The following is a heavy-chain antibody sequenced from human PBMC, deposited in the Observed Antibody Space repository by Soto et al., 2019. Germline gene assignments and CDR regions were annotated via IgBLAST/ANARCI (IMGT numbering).Heavy chain of an antibody. CDR1: GYSFTSYW. Sequence: GESLKISCKGSGYSFTSYWIGWVRQMPGKGLECMGIIYPGDSDTRYSPSFQGQVTISADKSISTAYLQWSSLNASDTAMYYCARFFCGSTSFYVKSAFDIWGQGTMVTVSS. J-gene: IGHJ3*02. V-gene: IGHV5-51*01. CDR3: ARFFCGSTSFYVKSAFDI. D-gene: IGHD2-2*01. CDR2: IYPGDSDT.